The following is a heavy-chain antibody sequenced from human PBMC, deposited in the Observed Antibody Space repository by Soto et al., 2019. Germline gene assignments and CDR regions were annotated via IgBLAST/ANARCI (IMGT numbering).Heavy chain of an antibody. CDR3: ARDLRCSGGSCFDP. J-gene: IGHJ5*02. CDR2: IYYSGST. V-gene: IGHV4-59*01. CDR1: GGSISSYY. Sequence: PSETLSLTCTVSGGSISSYYWSWIRQPPGKGLEWIGYIYYSGSTNYNPSLKSRVTISVDTSKNQFSLKLSSVTAADTAVYYCARDLRCSGGSCFDPWGQGTLVTVSS. D-gene: IGHD2-15*01.